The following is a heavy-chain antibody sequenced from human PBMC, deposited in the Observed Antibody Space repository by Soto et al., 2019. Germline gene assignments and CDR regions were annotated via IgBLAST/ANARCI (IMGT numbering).Heavy chain of an antibody. Sequence: QVQLVQSGAAMKKPGASVKVSCKASGYTVTSYDINWVRQAAGQGLEWMGWINPNTGYTDYAQKFQDRVTMTGNTSITTAYMELSGLRSEDTAVYYCVRGRVMITFGVVIVIDYWGQGSPVTVSS. J-gene: IGHJ4*02. CDR1: GYTVTSYD. CDR2: INPNTGYT. V-gene: IGHV1-8*01. D-gene: IGHD3-16*02. CDR3: VRGRVMITFGVVIVIDY.